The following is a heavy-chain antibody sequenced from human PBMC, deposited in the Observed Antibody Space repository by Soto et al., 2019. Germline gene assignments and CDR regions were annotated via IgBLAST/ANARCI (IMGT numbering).Heavy chain of an antibody. Sequence: GGSRRLSCSASDFTFSTYAMSWVRQAPGKGLEWVSAISGSGGSTYYADSVKGRFTISRDTSKHTLYLQMTSLRAEDTSLYYCAKSYSSNWYDYFDYWGQGTLVTVSS. CDR3: AKSYSSNWYDYFDY. CDR1: DFTFSTYA. CDR2: ISGSGGST. D-gene: IGHD6-13*01. V-gene: IGHV3-23*01. J-gene: IGHJ4*02.